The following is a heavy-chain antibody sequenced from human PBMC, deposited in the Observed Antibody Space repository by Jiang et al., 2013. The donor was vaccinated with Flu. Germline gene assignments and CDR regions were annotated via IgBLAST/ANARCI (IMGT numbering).Heavy chain of an antibody. CDR2: IYYSGKS. V-gene: IGHV4-31*03. CDR1: GGSINSVGYY. Sequence: GPGLVKPSQTLSLTCSVSGGSINSVGYYWSWIRQHPGKGLEWIGYIYYSGKSYSNPSLQSRAIITLDTSKNHFSLTLNSVTAADTAVYYCARGGXGAVDIWGQGTMVT. D-gene: IGHD6-13*01. J-gene: IGHJ3*02. CDR3: ARGGXGAVDI.